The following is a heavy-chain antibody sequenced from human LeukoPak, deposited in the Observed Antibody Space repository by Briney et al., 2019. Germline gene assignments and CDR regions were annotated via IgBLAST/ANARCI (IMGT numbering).Heavy chain of an antibody. D-gene: IGHD6-19*01. CDR2: IYTGGST. Sequence: GGSLRLSCAASGFTVSNNYMTWVRQAPGEGLEWVSVIYTGGSTYYADSVKGRFTISRDNSKNTVYLQMYGLRAEDTAVYYCARDRGAMAGYYFDYWGHGTLVTVSS. CDR1: GFTVSNNY. CDR3: ARDRGAMAGYYFDY. J-gene: IGHJ4*01. V-gene: IGHV3-53*01.